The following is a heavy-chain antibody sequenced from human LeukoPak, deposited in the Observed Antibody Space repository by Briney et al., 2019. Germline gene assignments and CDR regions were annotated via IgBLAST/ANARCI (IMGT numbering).Heavy chain of an antibody. CDR3: ARHWDTAMVKDGMDV. D-gene: IGHD5-18*01. CDR1: GGSFSDYY. CDR2: INPSGST. Sequence: PSETLSLTCAVFGGSFSDYYWSWFRQPPGKGLEWIGEINPSGSTNYNPSLESRVTISVDTSKNQFSLKLSSVTAADTAVYYCARHWDTAMVKDGMDVWGQGTTVTVSS. J-gene: IGHJ6*02. V-gene: IGHV4-34*01.